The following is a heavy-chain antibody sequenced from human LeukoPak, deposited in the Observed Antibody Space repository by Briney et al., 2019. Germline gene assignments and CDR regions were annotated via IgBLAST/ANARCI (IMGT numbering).Heavy chain of an antibody. D-gene: IGHD1-7*01. CDR2: IYTSGST. V-gene: IGHV4-4*07. J-gene: IGHJ5*02. CDR3: ARGGEHSITGTIVTSWFDP. CDR1: GGSISSYY. Sequence: PSETLSLTCTVSGGSISSYYWSWIRQPAGKGLEWIGRIYTSGSTNYNPSLKSRVTMSVDTSKNQFSLKLSSVTAADTAVYYCARGGEHSITGTIVTSWFDPWGQGTLVTVSS.